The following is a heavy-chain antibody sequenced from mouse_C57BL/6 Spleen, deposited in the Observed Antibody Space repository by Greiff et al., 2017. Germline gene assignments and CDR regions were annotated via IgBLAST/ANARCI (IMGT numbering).Heavy chain of an antibody. CDR1: GFTFSDYY. J-gene: IGHJ1*03. CDR3: ARPRDGSSWNWYCDV. V-gene: IGHV5-12*01. CDR2: ISNGGGST. Sequence: EVQLVESGGGLVQPGGSLKLSCAASGFTFSDYYMYWVRQTPEKRLEWVAYISNGGGSTYYPDTVKGRFTISRDNAKNTLYLQMSRLKSEDTAMYYGARPRDGSSWNWYCDVWGTGTTVTVSS. D-gene: IGHD1-1*01.